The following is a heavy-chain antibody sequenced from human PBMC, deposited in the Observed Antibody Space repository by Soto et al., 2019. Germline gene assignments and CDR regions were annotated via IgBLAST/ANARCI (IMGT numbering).Heavy chain of an antibody. CDR2: IYYSGST. D-gene: IGHD2-21*02. CDR1: GGSISSGGYY. Sequence: QVQLQESGPGLVKPSQTLSLTCTVSGGSISSGGYYWSWIHQHPGKGLEWIGYIYYSGSTYYNPSLKSRVTISVDTSKNQFSLKLSSVTAADTAVYYCARESVTYCGGDCPYYGMDVWGQGTTVTVSS. V-gene: IGHV4-31*03. J-gene: IGHJ6*02. CDR3: ARESVTYCGGDCPYYGMDV.